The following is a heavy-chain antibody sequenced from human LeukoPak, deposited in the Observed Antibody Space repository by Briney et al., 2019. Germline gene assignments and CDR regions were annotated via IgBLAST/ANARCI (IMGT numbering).Heavy chain of an antibody. CDR3: ATTSPRYSTTWYYPPDC. J-gene: IGHJ4*02. D-gene: IGHD2/OR15-2a*01. CDR2: ISAATTNA. V-gene: IGHV3-23*01. Sequence: AGSLRLSCAASGFTFTSYAMSWVCQPPGKGLGWVSSISAATTNAYSADSVQGRFTISRDYSKNTLYLQMNSLRVEDTAVYYCATTSPRYSTTWYYPPDCWGQGTLVTVSS. CDR1: GFTFTSYA.